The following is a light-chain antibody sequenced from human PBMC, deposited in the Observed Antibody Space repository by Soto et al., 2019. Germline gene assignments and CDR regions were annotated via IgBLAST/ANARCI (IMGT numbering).Light chain of an antibody. J-gene: IGKJ1*01. V-gene: IGKV3-11*01. CDR3: QQYNSYSWT. CDR1: QSVSRY. Sequence: EIVLTQSPVTLSLSPGERATLSCRASQSVSRYFAWYQQKPGQAPRLLIYDASNRATGVPARFSGSGSGTDFTLTISSLEPEDFATYYCQQYNSYSWTFGQGTKVEIK. CDR2: DAS.